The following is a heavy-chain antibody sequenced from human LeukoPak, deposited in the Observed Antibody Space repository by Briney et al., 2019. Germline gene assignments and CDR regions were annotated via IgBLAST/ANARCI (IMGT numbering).Heavy chain of an antibody. Sequence: SETLSLTCSVSGGSIKNYYWNWIRQPPGKGLEWLGNIYFGGTTDYNSSLKSRLTISVDTFKNQLSLNLQSVTAADTATYYCARHRSDTGGKKGVNWFDPWGQGTLVTVSS. CDR3: ARHRSDTGGKKGVNWFDP. CDR1: GGSIKNYY. D-gene: IGHD4-23*01. CDR2: IYFGGTT. V-gene: IGHV4-59*01. J-gene: IGHJ5*02.